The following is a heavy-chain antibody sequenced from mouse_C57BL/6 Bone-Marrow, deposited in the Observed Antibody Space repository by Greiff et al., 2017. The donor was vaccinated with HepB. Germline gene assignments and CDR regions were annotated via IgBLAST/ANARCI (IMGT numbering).Heavy chain of an antibody. Sequence: EVQLQESGPGLVKPSQSLSLTCSVSGYSITSGYNWYLIRQFPGNQQEWMGYISYDGSNNYNPSLKNRISITRDTSKNQFFLKLNSVTTEDTATYYCARDGSSDWYFDFWGKGTTVTVSS. D-gene: IGHD1-1*01. CDR1: GYSITSGYN. CDR2: ISYDGSN. J-gene: IGHJ1*03. CDR3: ARDGSSDWYFDF. V-gene: IGHV3-6*01.